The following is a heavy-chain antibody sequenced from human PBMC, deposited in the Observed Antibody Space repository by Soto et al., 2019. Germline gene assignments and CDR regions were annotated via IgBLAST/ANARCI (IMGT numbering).Heavy chain of an antibody. CDR2: IYSGGST. CDR3: AREYGSGSLYYYGMDV. J-gene: IGHJ6*02. D-gene: IGHD3-10*01. CDR1: GFTVSSNY. Sequence: GGSLRLSCAASGFTVSSNYMSWVRQAPGKGLEWVSVIYSGGSTYYADSVKGRFTISRDNSKNTLYLQMNSLRVEDTAVYYCAREYGSGSLYYYGMDVWGQGTTVTVSS. V-gene: IGHV3-53*01.